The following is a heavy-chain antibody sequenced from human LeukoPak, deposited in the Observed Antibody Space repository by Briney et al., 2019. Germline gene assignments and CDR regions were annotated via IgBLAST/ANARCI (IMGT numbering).Heavy chain of an antibody. CDR2: ISYDGSNK. Sequence: GGSLRLSCAASGFTFSSYAMHWVRQAPGKGLEWVAVISYDGSNKYYADSVKGRFTISRDNSKNTLYLQMNSLRAEDTAVYYCAKLLLSGLHYDFWSVGGNWFDPWGQGTLVTVSS. D-gene: IGHD3-3*01. V-gene: IGHV3-30-3*02. J-gene: IGHJ5*02. CDR3: AKLLLSGLHYDFWSVGGNWFDP. CDR1: GFTFSSYA.